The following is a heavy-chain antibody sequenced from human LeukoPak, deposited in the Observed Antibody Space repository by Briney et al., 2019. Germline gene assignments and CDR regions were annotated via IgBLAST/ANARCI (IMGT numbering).Heavy chain of an antibody. CDR2: ISGGGGSI. J-gene: IGHJ4*02. CDR3: AKGGKWDVTPFDY. V-gene: IGHV3-23*01. CDR1: GFTFTSYS. D-gene: IGHD1-26*01. Sequence: GGSLRLSCAASGFTFTSYSMNWVRQAPGKGLEWVSTISGGGGSIYYADSVKGRFTISRDNSKNTLYLQVNSLRAEDTAVYYCAKGGKWDVTPFDYWGQGTLVTVSS.